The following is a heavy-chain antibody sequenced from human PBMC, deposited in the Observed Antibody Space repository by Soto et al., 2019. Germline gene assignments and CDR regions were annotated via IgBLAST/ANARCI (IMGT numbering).Heavy chain of an antibody. V-gene: IGHV1-69*01. CDR2: IIPIFGTA. J-gene: IGHJ4*02. Sequence: QVQLVQSGAEVKKPGSSVKVSCKASGGTFSSYAISWVRQAPGQGLEWMGGIIPIFGTANYAQKFQGRVTIPADESTSTAYMELSSLRSEDTAVYYCARGVYYYDSSGYYPYYFDYWGQGTLVTVSS. CDR3: ARGVYYYDSSGYYPYYFDY. D-gene: IGHD3-22*01. CDR1: GGTFSSYA.